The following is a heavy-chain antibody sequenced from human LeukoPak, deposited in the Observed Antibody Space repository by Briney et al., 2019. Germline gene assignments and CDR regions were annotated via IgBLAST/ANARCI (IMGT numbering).Heavy chain of an antibody. CDR1: GGSFSGFY. Sequence: SETLSLTCAVSGGSFSGFYWSWIRQFPGQGLEWIGEINHSGYTNYHPSLKSRVVISVDTSRKQFSLKLNSVTAADTAMYVCAREQTTGFDQWGQGTLVTVSS. CDR3: AREQTTGFDQ. D-gene: IGHD4-17*01. V-gene: IGHV4-34*01. J-gene: IGHJ4*02. CDR2: INHSGYT.